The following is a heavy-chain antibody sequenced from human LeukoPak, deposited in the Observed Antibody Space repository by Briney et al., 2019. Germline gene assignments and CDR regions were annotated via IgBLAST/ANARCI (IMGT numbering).Heavy chain of an antibody. CDR2: IYYTGST. CDR3: ARAGPSDYDILTGYLPPGYFDY. V-gene: IGHV4-59*01. Sequence: SETLSLTCTVSAGSISSYYWSWIRQPPGKELEWFGYIYYTGSTNYNSSLKSRVTISVDTAKNQFSLKLSSVTAADTAVYYCARAGPSDYDILTGYLPPGYFDYWGQGTLVTVSS. J-gene: IGHJ4*02. D-gene: IGHD3-9*01. CDR1: AGSISSYY.